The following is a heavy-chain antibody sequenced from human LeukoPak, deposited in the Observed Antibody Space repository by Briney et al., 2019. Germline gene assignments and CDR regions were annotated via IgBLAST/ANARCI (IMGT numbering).Heavy chain of an antibody. CDR1: GGTFRTYS. Sequence: GASLKVSCKASGGTFRTYSVSWVRQTPGQGLEWVAGIIPIFGTPNYAQKLQGRVKVTTDDSTVTAYMELSSLMPEDTSIYYCARVDRYHFYLDVWGKGTPVTVSS. CDR2: IIPIFGTP. V-gene: IGHV1-69*05. CDR3: ARVDRYHFYLDV. J-gene: IGHJ6*03.